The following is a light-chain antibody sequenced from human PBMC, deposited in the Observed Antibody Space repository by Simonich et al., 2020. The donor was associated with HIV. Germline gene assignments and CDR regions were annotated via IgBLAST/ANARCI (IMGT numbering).Light chain of an antibody. CDR2: DVN. Sequence: SALTQPRSVSGSPGQSIPISCTGSSSDVGGYTYVSWYQQPPGKAPKHMLYDVNKRPSGVSNRFAGSKAGNTASLTISWLQAEDEADYYCSSYTSGSTWVFGGGTKLTVL. V-gene: IGLV2-14*01. CDR3: SSYTSGSTWV. CDR1: SSDVGGYTY. J-gene: IGLJ3*02.